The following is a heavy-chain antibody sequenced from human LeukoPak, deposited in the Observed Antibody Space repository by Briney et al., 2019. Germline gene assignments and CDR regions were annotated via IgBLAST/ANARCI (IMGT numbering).Heavy chain of an antibody. CDR1: GYSFTSYW. V-gene: IGHV5-51*01. CDR2: IYPGDSDT. D-gene: IGHD5-24*01. Sequence: GESLKIPCKGSGYSFTSYWIGWVRQMPGKGLEWMGIIYPGDSDTRYSPSFQGQVPISADKSISTAYLQWSSLKASDTAMYYCARPGRDGYNFEPFDYWGQGTLVTVSS. J-gene: IGHJ4*02. CDR3: ARPGRDGYNFEPFDY.